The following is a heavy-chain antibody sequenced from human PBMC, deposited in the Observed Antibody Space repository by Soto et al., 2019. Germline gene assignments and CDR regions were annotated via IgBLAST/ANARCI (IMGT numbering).Heavy chain of an antibody. CDR1: GGSISSYY. CDR3: ARVGTWGGYCSGGSCYVPFDI. J-gene: IGHJ3*02. CDR2: IYYSGST. V-gene: IGHV4-59*01. Sequence: SETLSLTCTVSGGSISSYYWRWIRQPPGKGLEWIGYIYYSGSTNYNPSLKSRVTISVDTSKNQFSLKLSSVTAADTAVYYCARVGTWGGYCSGGSCYVPFDIWGQGTMVTVS. D-gene: IGHD2-15*01.